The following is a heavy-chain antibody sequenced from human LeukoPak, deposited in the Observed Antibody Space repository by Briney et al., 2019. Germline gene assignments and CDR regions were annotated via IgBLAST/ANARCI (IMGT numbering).Heavy chain of an antibody. J-gene: IGHJ3*02. CDR2: IKNKASRYTT. CDR1: GFTLGDHW. CDR3: ADPTPRGTSDI. V-gene: IGHV3-72*01. Sequence: GGSLRLSCAASGFTLGDHWMDWVRQTPGKGLEWVGLIKNKASRYTTQYAPSVRGRFTISRDDSRNSVYPQMNSLRTEDTAVYYCADPTPRGTSDIWGRGTMVTVSS. D-gene: IGHD4-17*01.